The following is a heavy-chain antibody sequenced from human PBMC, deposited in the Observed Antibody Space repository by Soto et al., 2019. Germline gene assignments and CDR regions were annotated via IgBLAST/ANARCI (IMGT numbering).Heavy chain of an antibody. Sequence: PSETLSLTCTVSGGSISSYYWSWIRQPPGKGLEWIGYIYYSGSTNYNPSLKSRVTISVDTSKNQFSLKLSSVTAADTAVYYCAREARLYSYDYWGQGTLVTVSS. D-gene: IGHD5-18*01. CDR2: IYYSGST. CDR1: GGSISSYY. J-gene: IGHJ4*02. CDR3: AREARLYSYDY. V-gene: IGHV4-59*01.